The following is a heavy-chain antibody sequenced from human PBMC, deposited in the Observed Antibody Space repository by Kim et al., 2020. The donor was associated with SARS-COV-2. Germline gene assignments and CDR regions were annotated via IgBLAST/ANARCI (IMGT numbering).Heavy chain of an antibody. V-gene: IGHV1-69*13. CDR3: ARVDSGYDPPVDY. J-gene: IGHJ4*02. D-gene: IGHD5-12*01. CDR1: GDTFTSYA. CDR2: IIPIFGTP. Sequence: SVKVSCKASGDTFTSYAISWVRQAPGQGLEWMGGIIPIFGTPNYAQKFQGRVTITADDSTSTAYMELSSLRSEDTAVYYCARVDSGYDPPVDYWGQGTLVTVSS.